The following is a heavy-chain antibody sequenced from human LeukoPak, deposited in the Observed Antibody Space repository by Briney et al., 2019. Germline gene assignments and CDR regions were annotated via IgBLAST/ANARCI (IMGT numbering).Heavy chain of an antibody. Sequence: GASVKVSCKASGYSFTAFYIHWVRQVPEQGLEWMGRIHPRSGETNYAYKFRGRVTMTRDTSISTTYMDLGSLGSDDTAVYYCARDGEYGTGSYYRGCFDYWGQGTLVTVSS. J-gene: IGHJ4*02. CDR1: GYSFTAFY. V-gene: IGHV1-2*06. CDR2: IHPRSGET. D-gene: IGHD3-10*01. CDR3: ARDGEYGTGSYYRGCFDY.